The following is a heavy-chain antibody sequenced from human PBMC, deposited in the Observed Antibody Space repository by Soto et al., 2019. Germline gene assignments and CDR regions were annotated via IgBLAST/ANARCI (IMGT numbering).Heavy chain of an antibody. Sequence: PGGSLRLSCAASGFTFDDYAMHWVRQAPGKGLEWVSGISWNSGSIGYADSVKGRFTISRDNAKNSLYLQMNSLRAEDTALYYCAKPRGSTPDRGFDYWGQGTLVTVSS. CDR3: AKPRGSTPDRGFDY. CDR2: ISWNSGSI. D-gene: IGHD2-2*01. J-gene: IGHJ4*02. CDR1: GFTFDDYA. V-gene: IGHV3-9*01.